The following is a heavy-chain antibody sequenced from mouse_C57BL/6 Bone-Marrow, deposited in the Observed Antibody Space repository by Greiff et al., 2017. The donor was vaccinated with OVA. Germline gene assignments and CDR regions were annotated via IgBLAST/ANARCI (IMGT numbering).Heavy chain of an antibody. CDR3: AREDGHPCAY. Sequence: QVQLKQPGTELVKPGASVKLSCKASGYTFTSYWMYWVKQRPGQGLEWIGNINPRHGGNNYHEKFKRKATLTVDKSSRTAYMQLSSLTSEDAAVYYCAREDGHPCAYWGQGTLVTVSA. D-gene: IGHD3-1*01. CDR2: INPRHGGN. J-gene: IGHJ3*01. V-gene: IGHV1-53*01. CDR1: GYTFTSYW.